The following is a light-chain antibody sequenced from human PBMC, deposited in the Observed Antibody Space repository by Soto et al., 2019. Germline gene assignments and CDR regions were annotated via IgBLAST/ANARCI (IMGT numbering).Light chain of an antibody. CDR1: QSVSSK. J-gene: IGKJ5*01. CDR3: QQHNNWIT. V-gene: IGKV3-11*01. CDR2: DAS. Sequence: EIVLTQSPGTLSVSPGEGATLSCRASQSVSSKLAWYQQKPGQAPRLLIHDASNRATGIPARFSGSGSGTDFTLTISSLEPEDFAVYYCQQHNNWITFGQGTRLEIK.